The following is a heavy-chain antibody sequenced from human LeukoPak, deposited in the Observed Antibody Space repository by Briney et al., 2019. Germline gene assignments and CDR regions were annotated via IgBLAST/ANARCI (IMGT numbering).Heavy chain of an antibody. CDR2: VKTDVSP. J-gene: IGHJ4*02. Sequence: QSGGSLRLSCAVSGFTSQFTFSSRWMHWVRQAPGKGLVWVSLVKTDVSPNYADSVRGRFTVSRDNAKNTLYLQMNNLGVEDTALYFCHPLGYTSNWGQGALVTVSS. CDR3: HPLGYTSN. V-gene: IGHV3-74*01. CDR1: GFTSQFTFSSRW. D-gene: IGHD5-24*01.